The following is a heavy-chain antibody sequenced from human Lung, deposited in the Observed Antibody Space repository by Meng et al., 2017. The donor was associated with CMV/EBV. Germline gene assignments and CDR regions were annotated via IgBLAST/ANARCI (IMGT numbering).Heavy chain of an antibody. Sequence: RLQESAPGLVKPSQTLSLTCTVSGGSIGSGGYYWSWIRQHPGKGLEWIGYIYYTGSTFYNPSLKSRVTISVDTSKNQFSLKLIPATAADTAVYYCAREAGRDGYATPKFDYWGQGTLVTVPS. CDR2: IYYTGST. CDR1: GGSIGSGGYY. J-gene: IGHJ4*02. CDR3: AREAGRDGYATPKFDY. V-gene: IGHV4-31*03. D-gene: IGHD5-24*01.